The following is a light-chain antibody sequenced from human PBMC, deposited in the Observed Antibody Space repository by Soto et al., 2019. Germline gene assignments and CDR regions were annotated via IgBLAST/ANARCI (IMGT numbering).Light chain of an antibody. Sequence: EFVLTQSPGTLSLSPGERATLSCRASQSVSSSYLAWYQQKPGQAPRILIYGASTRATGIPDRFSGSGSGTDFTLTISRLEPEDFALHSCQQYGSSPPLTFGGGTKVEIK. CDR3: QQYGSSPPLT. V-gene: IGKV3-20*01. J-gene: IGKJ4*01. CDR2: GAS. CDR1: QSVSSSY.